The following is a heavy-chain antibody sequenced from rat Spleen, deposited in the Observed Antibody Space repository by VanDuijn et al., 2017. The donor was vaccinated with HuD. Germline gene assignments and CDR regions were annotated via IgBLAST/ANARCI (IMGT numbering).Heavy chain of an antibody. J-gene: IGHJ2*01. CDR1: GFTFSDYY. Sequence: EVQLVESGGGLVQPGRSLKLSCAASGFTFSDYYMAWVRQAPTKGLEWVASISYDGGTTYYRDSVKGRFTISRDNAKNTLYLQMDSLRSEDTATYYCAKASYYYSGDLWDYWGQGVMVTVSS. D-gene: IGHD1-1*01. CDR3: AKASYYYSGDLWDY. CDR2: ISYDGGTT. V-gene: IGHV5-20*01.